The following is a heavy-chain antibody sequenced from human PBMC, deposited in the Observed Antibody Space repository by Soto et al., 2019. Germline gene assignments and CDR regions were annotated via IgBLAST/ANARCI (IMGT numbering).Heavy chain of an antibody. D-gene: IGHD1-26*01. V-gene: IGHV3-30*04. CDR1: GFTFSSYA. Sequence: GGSLRLSCAASGFTFSSYAMHWVSQAPGKGLEWVAVISYDGSNKYYADSVKGRFTISRDNSKNTLYLQMNSLRAEDTAVYYCAREDWENAFDIWGQGTMVTVSS. CDR3: AREDWENAFDI. J-gene: IGHJ3*02. CDR2: ISYDGSNK.